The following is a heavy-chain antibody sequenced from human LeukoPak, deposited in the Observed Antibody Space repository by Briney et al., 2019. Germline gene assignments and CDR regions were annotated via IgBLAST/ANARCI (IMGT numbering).Heavy chain of an antibody. CDR3: ARESYSSSYLFDF. J-gene: IGHJ4*02. Sequence: SETLSLTCTVSGGSISSYYWSWIRQPPGKGLEWIGYIYYSGSTNYNPSLKSRVTMSVDTSKNQISLKVNSVTAADTAVYYCARESYSSSYLFDFWGQGTLVTVSS. CDR2: IYYSGST. D-gene: IGHD6-6*01. V-gene: IGHV4-59*12. CDR1: GGSISSYY.